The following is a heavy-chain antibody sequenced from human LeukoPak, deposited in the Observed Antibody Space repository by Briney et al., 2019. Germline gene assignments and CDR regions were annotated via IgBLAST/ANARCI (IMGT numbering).Heavy chain of an antibody. CDR3: ASRAEYYDSSGYYAQGAFDI. Sequence: SETLSLTCTVSGGSISSYYWSWIRQPPGKGLEWIGYIYYSGSTNYNPSLKSRVTISVDTSKNQFSLKLSSVTAADTAVYYCASRAEYYDSSGYYAQGAFDIWGQGTMVTVSS. V-gene: IGHV4-59*08. D-gene: IGHD3-22*01. CDR2: IYYSGST. J-gene: IGHJ3*02. CDR1: GGSISSYY.